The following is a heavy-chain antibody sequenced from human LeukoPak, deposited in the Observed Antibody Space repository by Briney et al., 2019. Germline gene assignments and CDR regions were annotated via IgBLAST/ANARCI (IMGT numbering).Heavy chain of an antibody. J-gene: IGHJ4*02. CDR1: GFTFSNAW. D-gene: IGHD3-16*01. V-gene: IGHV3-15*01. CDR3: TTVWRY. Sequence: GRTLRLSCAASGFTFSNAWMSWVRQGPGQGLEWVGHIKSKTAGGTTDYASPVKGRFTISRDDSKNTLYLQMNSLKTEDTAVYYCTTVWRYWGQGTLVTVSS. CDR2: IKSKTAGGTT.